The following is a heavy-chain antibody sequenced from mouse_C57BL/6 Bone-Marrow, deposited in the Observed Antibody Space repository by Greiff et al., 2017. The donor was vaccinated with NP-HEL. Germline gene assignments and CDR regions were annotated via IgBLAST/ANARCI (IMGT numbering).Heavy chain of an antibody. V-gene: IGHV5-4*03. D-gene: IGHD2-12*01. CDR2: ISDGGSYT. J-gene: IGHJ3*01. CDR1: GFTFSSYA. Sequence: DVKLVESGGGLVKPGGSLKLSCAASGFTFSSYAMSWVRQTPEKRLEWVATISDGGSYTYYPDNVKGRFTISRDNAKNNLYLQMSHLKSEDTAMYYCARRLRFAYWGQGTLVTVSA. CDR3: ARRLRFAY.